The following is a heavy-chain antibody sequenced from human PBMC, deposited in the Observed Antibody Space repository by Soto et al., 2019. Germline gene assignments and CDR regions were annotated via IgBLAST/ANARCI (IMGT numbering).Heavy chain of an antibody. CDR1: GGSISSGDYY. CDR2: IYYSGST. D-gene: IGHD3-22*01. J-gene: IGHJ4*02. CDR3: ARDPEHYDSSGYISYFDY. V-gene: IGHV4-30-4*01. Sequence: SETLSLTCTVSGGSISSGDYYWSWIRQPPGKGLEWIGYIYYSGSTYYNPSLKSRVTISVDTSKNQFSLKLSSVTAADTAVYYCARDPEHYDSSGYISYFDYWGQGTLVTVSS.